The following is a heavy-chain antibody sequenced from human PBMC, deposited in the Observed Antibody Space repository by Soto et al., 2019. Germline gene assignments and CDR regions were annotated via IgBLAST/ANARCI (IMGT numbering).Heavy chain of an antibody. CDR1: GGSTSSGGYY. J-gene: IGHJ6*02. CDR3: ARVNDYGDYVFQYYYYGMDV. D-gene: IGHD4-17*01. Sequence: SETLSLTCTVSGGSTSSGGYYWSWIRQHPGKGLEWIGYIYYSGSTYYNPSLKSRVTISVDTSKNQFSLKLSSVTAADTAVYYCARVNDYGDYVFQYYYYGMDVWGQGTTVTVSS. V-gene: IGHV4-31*03. CDR2: IYYSGST.